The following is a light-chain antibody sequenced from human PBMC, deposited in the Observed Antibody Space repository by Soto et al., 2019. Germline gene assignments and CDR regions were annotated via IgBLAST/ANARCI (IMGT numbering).Light chain of an antibody. J-gene: IGLJ2*01. CDR3: QSYDSSVRRV. V-gene: IGLV1-40*01. CDR1: SSNIGAGYD. Sequence: QSVLTQPPSVSGAPGQRVTISCTGSSSNIGAGYDVHWYQQLPGTAPKLLIYGNSNRPSGVPDRFSGSKSGTSASLAITGLEAEDEADYYCQSYDSSVRRVFGGGTQLTVL. CDR2: GNS.